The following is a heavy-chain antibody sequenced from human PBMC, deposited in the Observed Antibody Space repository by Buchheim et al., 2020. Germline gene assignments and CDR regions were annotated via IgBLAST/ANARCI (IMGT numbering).Heavy chain of an antibody. D-gene: IGHD2-2*02. J-gene: IGHJ6*02. CDR3: AKDQGYCSSTSCYTSYYGMDV. CDR1: GFTFSSYG. CDR2: ISYDGRNK. V-gene: IGHV3-30*18. Sequence: QVQLVESGGGVVQPGRSLRLSCAASGFTFSSYGMHWVRQAPGKGLEWVAVISYDGRNKYYADSVKGRFTISRDNSKNTLYLQMNSLRAEDTAVYYCAKDQGYCSSTSCYTSYYGMDVWGQGTT.